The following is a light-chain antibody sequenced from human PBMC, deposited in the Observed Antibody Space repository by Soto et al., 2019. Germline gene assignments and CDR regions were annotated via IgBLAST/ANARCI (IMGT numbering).Light chain of an antibody. CDR1: SGHSSYI. Sequence: QLVLTQSSSASASLGSSVKLTCTLSSGHSSYIIAWHQQQTGKDPRYLMKIEDSGSYNKGSGVPDRFSGSSSGADRYLTISNLQSEDEADYYCETWDSNTWVFGGGTKLTVL. CDR2: IEDSGSY. V-gene: IGLV4-60*03. J-gene: IGLJ3*02. CDR3: ETWDSNTWV.